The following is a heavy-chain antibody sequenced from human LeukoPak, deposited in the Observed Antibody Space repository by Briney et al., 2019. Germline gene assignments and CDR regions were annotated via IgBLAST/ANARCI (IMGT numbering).Heavy chain of an antibody. CDR3: ARDPTYPYFDY. CDR1: GGSFSGYY. V-gene: IGHV4-34*01. Sequence: SETLSLNCAVYGGSFSGYYWSWIRQPPGKGLEWIGEINHSGSTNYNPSLKSRVTISVDTSKNQFSLKLSSVTAADTAVYYCARDPTYPYFDYWGQGTLVTASS. D-gene: IGHD3-16*01. CDR2: INHSGST. J-gene: IGHJ4*02.